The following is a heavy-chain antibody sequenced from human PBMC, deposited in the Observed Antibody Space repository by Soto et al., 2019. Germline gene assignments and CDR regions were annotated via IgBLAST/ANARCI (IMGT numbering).Heavy chain of an antibody. CDR2: IYYSGST. CDR1: GGSISSSSYY. D-gene: IGHD2-2*01. Sequence: NPSETLSLTCTVSGGSISSSSYYWGWIRQPPGKGLEWIGSIYYSGSTYYNPSLKSRVTISVDTSKNQFSLKLSSVTAAETAVYYCASPAIFCSSTSCPYYYYYYGMDVWGQGTTVTVSS. CDR3: ASPAIFCSSTSCPYYYYYYGMDV. J-gene: IGHJ6*02. V-gene: IGHV4-39*01.